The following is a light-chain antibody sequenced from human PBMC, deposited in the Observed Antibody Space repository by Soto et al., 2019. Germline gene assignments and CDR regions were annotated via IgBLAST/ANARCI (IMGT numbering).Light chain of an antibody. V-gene: IGKV1-8*01. CDR2: AAS. CDR1: QGISSY. J-gene: IGKJ1*01. Sequence: AIRMPQSPSSLSASTGDRVTITCRASQGISSYLAWYQQKPGKAPKLLIYAASTLQSGVPSRFSGSGSGTDFTLTISCLQSEDFATYYCQQYYSYPRTFSQRTMVDI. CDR3: QQYYSYPRT.